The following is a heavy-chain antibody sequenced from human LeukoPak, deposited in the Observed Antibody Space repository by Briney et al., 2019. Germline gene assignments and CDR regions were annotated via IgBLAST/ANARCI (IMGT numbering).Heavy chain of an antibody. V-gene: IGHV1-46*04. Sequence: ASVKVSCKASGYTFTNFYMHWVRQAPGQGLEWMGMINPNDGSTSYAQRLRGRVTMTRDTSTSTFYMELSTLRYEDTAIYYCARGSYYYMDVWGKGTTVTVSS. J-gene: IGHJ6*03. CDR3: ARGSYYYMDV. CDR2: INPNDGST. CDR1: GYTFTNFY.